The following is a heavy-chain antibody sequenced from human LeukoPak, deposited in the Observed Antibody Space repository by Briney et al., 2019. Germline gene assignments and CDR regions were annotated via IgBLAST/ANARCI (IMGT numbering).Heavy chain of an antibody. Sequence: GGSLRLSCAASGFTFSSYWMSWVRQAPGKGLEWVANIKQDGSEEYYVDSVKGRFTISRDNAKNSLYLQMNSLRAEDTAVYYCARGGHYDFWSGYTNYPFDYWGQGTLVTVSS. CDR3: ARGGHYDFWSGYTNYPFDY. CDR1: GFTFSSYW. V-gene: IGHV3-7*01. CDR2: IKQDGSEE. J-gene: IGHJ4*02. D-gene: IGHD3-3*01.